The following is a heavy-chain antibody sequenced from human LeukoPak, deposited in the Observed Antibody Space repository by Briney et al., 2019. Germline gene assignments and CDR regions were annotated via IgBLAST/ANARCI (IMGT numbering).Heavy chain of an antibody. CDR1: GFTFSSYA. CDR3: AKVVPYYDSITGYFDY. V-gene: IGHV3-23*01. J-gene: IGHJ4*02. CDR2: ISGSGGST. D-gene: IGHD3-22*01. Sequence: GVSLRLSCAASGFTFSSYAMSWVRQAPGKGLEWVSAISGSGGSTYYADSVKGRFTISRDNSKNTLYLQMNSLRAEDTAVYYCAKVVPYYDSITGYFDYWGQGTLVTVSS.